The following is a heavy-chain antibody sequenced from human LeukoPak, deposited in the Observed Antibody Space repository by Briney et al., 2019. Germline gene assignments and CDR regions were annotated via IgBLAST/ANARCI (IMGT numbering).Heavy chain of an antibody. CDR1: GGSISSYY. Sequence: SETLSLTCTVSGGSISSYYWSWIRQPPGKGLEWIGYIYYSGSTNYTPSLKSRVTISVDTSKNQFSLKLSSVTAADTAVYYCARDFYDAFDIWGQGTMVTVSS. D-gene: IGHD2/OR15-2a*01. V-gene: IGHV4-59*01. J-gene: IGHJ3*02. CDR3: ARDFYDAFDI. CDR2: IYYSGST.